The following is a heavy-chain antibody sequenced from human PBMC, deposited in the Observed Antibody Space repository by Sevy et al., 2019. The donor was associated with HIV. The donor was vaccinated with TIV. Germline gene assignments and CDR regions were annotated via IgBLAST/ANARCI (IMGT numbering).Heavy chain of an antibody. CDR1: GFSLSTAGVG. CDR3: VHSRMRGNGMDV. V-gene: IGHV2-5*02. D-gene: IGHD2-8*01. J-gene: IGHJ6*02. CDR2: IYWDEDK. Sequence: SGPTLVKPTQTLTLTCTFSGFSLSTAGVGVGWIRQPPGKALECRALIYWDEDKRYRTSLSSRLTINKDTSKNQVVLTMTNMDPVDTATYYCVHSRMRGNGMDVWGQGTTVTVSS.